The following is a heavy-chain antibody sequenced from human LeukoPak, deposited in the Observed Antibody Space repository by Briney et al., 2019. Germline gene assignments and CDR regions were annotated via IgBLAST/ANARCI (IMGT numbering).Heavy chain of an antibody. CDR2: IYHSGRT. CDR1: GYSISSGYY. V-gene: IGHV4-38-2*02. CDR3: ARGLLNYYDSSAYYEGDAFDI. Sequence: PSETLSLTCTVSGYSISSGYYWGWIRQPPGKGLEWIGSIYHSGRTFYNPSLKSRVTISVDTSKNQFSLKLSSVTAADTAVYYCARGLLNYYDSSAYYEGDAFDIWGQGTMVTVSS. D-gene: IGHD3-22*01. J-gene: IGHJ3*02.